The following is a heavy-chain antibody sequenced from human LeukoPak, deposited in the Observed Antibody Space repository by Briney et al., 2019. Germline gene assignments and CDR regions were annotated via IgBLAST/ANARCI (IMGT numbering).Heavy chain of an antibody. D-gene: IGHD2-15*01. CDR1: GYTFTSYG. Sequence: GASVKVSCKASGYTFTSYGISWVRQAPGQGLEWMGWISAYNGNTNYAQKLQGRVTMTRDTSTSRVYMELSSLRSEDTAVYYCAREGCSGGSCYVPIDYWGQGTLVTVSS. CDR3: AREGCSGGSCYVPIDY. J-gene: IGHJ4*02. V-gene: IGHV1-18*01. CDR2: ISAYNGNT.